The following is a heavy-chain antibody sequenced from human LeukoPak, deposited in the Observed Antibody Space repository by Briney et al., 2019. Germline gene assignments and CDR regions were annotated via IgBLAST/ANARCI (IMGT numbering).Heavy chain of an antibody. CDR1: GFIFSNYW. D-gene: IGHD4-17*01. V-gene: IGHV3-7*01. CDR2: IKQDGSEK. Sequence: GGSLRLSCAASGFIFSNYWMSWVRQGPGKGLEWVANIKQDGSEKYYVDSVKGRFTISRDNAKNSLYLQMNSLRAEDTAVYSCAREGGYGDYEFDYWGQGTLVTVSS. CDR3: AREGGYGDYEFDY. J-gene: IGHJ4*02.